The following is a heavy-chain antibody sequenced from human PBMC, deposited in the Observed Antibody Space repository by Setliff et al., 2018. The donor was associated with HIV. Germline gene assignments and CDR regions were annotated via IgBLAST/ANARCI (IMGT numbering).Heavy chain of an antibody. CDR1: GYSFTNHY. D-gene: IGHD5-12*01. J-gene: IGHJ3*02. CDR3: ASAGAWQRNALDI. V-gene: IGHV1-46*01. Sequence: ASVKVSCKPSGYSFTNHYMHWVRQAPGQGLEWMGVINPTGGSTRNTQKFQGRVAMTRDTSTGTVYMELSSLRSEDTAVYYCASAGAWQRNALDIWGQGTMGT. CDR2: INPTGGST.